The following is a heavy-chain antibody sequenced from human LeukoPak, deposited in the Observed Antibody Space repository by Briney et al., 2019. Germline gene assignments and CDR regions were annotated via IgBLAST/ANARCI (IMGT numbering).Heavy chain of an antibody. CDR2: INPNSGGT. D-gene: IGHD6-6*01. V-gene: IGHV1-2*02. J-gene: IGHJ4*02. CDR1: GYTFPDYY. Sequence: AAVKVSCMASGYTFPDYYMHGVRQAPGQGLEWMGWINPNSGGTNFAQKFQGRVAMTRDTSISTAYMELGSLRSDDTAVYYCARARWQLVPYFDSWGQGTLVTVSS. CDR3: ARARWQLVPYFDS.